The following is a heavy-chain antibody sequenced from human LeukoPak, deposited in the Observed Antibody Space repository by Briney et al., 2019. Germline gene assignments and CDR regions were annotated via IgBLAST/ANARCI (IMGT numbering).Heavy chain of an antibody. CDR2: IVVGSGNT. CDR3: AAGYSYGYETYDFDY. D-gene: IGHD5-18*01. J-gene: IGHJ4*02. V-gene: IGHV1-58*01. CDR1: GFTFTSSA. Sequence: SVTVSCKASGFTFTSSAVQWVRQARGQRLEWIGWIVVGSGNTNYAQKFQERVTITRDMSTSTAYMELSSLRSEDTAVYYCAAGYSYGYETYDFDYWGQGTLVTVSS.